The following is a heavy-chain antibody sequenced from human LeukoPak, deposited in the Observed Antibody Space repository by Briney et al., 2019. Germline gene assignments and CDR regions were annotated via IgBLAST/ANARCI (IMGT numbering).Heavy chain of an antibody. CDR3: VAFDI. J-gene: IGHJ3*02. CDR2: ISWNSGSI. CDR1: GFTFDDYA. Sequence: PGRSLRLSCAASGFTFDDYAMHWVRQAPGKGLEWGSGISWNSGSIGYADSVKGRFTISRDNAKNSLYLQMNSLRAEDTALYYCVAFDIWGQGTMVTVSS. V-gene: IGHV3-9*01.